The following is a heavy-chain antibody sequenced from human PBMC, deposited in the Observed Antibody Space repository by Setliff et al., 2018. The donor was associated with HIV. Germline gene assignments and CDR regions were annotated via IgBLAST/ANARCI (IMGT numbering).Heavy chain of an antibody. D-gene: IGHD3-22*01. CDR1: GASILSSGGHF. J-gene: IGHJ4*02. Sequence: PSETLSLTCTVSGASILSSGGHFWGWIRQPPGRGLEWIGSADFLGNMYLNPALKSRVAVSIYPSKNRFSLRVPSVTAADTAVYYCARAPANYHDSSGFYYGGDYYFDFWGQGTLVTVS. CDR3: ARAPANYHDSSGFYYGGDYYFDF. V-gene: IGHV4-39*02. CDR2: ADFLGNM.